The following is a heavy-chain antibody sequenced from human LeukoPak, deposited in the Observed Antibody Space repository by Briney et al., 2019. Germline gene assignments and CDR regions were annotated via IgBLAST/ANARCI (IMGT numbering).Heavy chain of an antibody. Sequence: PSETLSLTCIVSGGSISSYYWSWIRQPAGKGLEWIGRMYFSRTPKYNPALESRVIMSVDTSKNQLSLKLTSVTAADTAVYYCARDAAIGAAGVFDSWGQGTLVIVSS. CDR1: GGSISSYY. D-gene: IGHD6-13*01. CDR2: MYFSRTP. J-gene: IGHJ4*02. CDR3: ARDAAIGAAGVFDS. V-gene: IGHV4-4*07.